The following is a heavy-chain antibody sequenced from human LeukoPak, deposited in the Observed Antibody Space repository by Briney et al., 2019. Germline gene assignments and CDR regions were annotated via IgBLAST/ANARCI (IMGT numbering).Heavy chain of an antibody. Sequence: GGSLRLSCAASGFTFSSYSMNWVRQAPGKGLEWVSSISSSSSYIYYADSVKGRFTISRDNAKNSLYLQMNSLRAEDTAVYYCARGGDYDFWSGPYYYYVDVWGKGTTVTVSS. D-gene: IGHD3-3*01. J-gene: IGHJ6*03. CDR1: GFTFSSYS. V-gene: IGHV3-21*01. CDR2: ISSSSSYI. CDR3: ARGGDYDFWSGPYYYYVDV.